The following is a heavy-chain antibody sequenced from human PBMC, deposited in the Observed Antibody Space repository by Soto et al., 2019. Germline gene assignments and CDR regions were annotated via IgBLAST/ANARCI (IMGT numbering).Heavy chain of an antibody. D-gene: IGHD2-2*01. J-gene: IGHJ6*03. CDR3: ARLTDCSSTSCYLRYYYYMDV. Sequence: GESLKISCKGSGYSFTSYWIGWVRQMPGKGLEWMGIIYPGDSDTRYSPSFQGQVTISADKSISTAYLQWSSLKASDTAMYYCARLTDCSSTSCYLRYYYYMDVWGKGTTVTVSS. CDR2: IYPGDSDT. V-gene: IGHV5-51*01. CDR1: GYSFTSYW.